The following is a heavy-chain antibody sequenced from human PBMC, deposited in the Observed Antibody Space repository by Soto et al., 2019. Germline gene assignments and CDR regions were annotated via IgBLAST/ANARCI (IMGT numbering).Heavy chain of an antibody. D-gene: IGHD3-22*01. CDR3: AKDRVPNDSRGYYSILTDS. CDR2: ISYNGGGT. J-gene: IGHJ4*02. CDR1: GCTCSKYG. V-gene: IGHV3-23*01. Sequence: AWGPLRLPCTASGCTCSKYGMTCARKTPRKGLEWGSAISYNGGGTYYVDSVKGRFTLSRDNSKNTLYLQMHSLRAEDTAVYYCAKDRVPNDSRGYYSILTDSWGQGTVVTVSS.